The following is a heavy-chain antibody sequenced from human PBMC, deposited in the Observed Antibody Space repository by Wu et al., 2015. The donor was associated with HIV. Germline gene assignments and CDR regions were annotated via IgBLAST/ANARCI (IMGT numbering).Heavy chain of an antibody. J-gene: IGHJ3*01. CDR2: INPNSGGT. V-gene: IGHV1-2*02. CDR3: ARDLWSVRYSSDSRALLVLLWSFDCR. CDR1: GYTFTGYY. Sequence: QVQLVQSGAEVKKPGASVKVSCKASGYTFTGYYMHWVRQAPGQGLEWMGWINPNSGGTNYAQKFQGRVTITTDTSTSTVYMDLRSLRSDDTAIYYCARDLWSVRYSSDSRALLVLLWSFDCRGDQGTGGHR. D-gene: IGHD3-22*01.